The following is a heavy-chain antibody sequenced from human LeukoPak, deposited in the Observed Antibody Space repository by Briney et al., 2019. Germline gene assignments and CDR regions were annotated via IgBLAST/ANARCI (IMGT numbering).Heavy chain of an antibody. V-gene: IGHV4-4*07. CDR3: ARDSPYDFWSGSFRVLDY. D-gene: IGHD3-3*01. CDR2: IYTSGST. J-gene: IGHJ4*02. CDR1: GGSISSYY. Sequence: SETLSLTCTVSGGSISSYYWSWIRQPAGKGLEWIGRIYTSGSTNYNPSLKSRVTMSVDTSKNQFSLKLSSVTAADTAVYYCARDSPYDFWSGSFRVLDYWGQGTLVTVSS.